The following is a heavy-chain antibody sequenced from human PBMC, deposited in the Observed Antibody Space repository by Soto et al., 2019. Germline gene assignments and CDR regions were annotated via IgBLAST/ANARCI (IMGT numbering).Heavy chain of an antibody. CDR2: ISAYNGNT. CDR3: AREGGPYYDILTGSQTYYGMDV. V-gene: IGHV1-18*01. CDR1: GYTFTSYG. Sequence: ASVKVSCKASGYTFTSYGISWVRQAPGQGLEWMGWISAYNGNTNYAQKLQGRVTMTTDTSTSTAYMELRSLRSDDTAVYYCAREGGPYYDILTGSQTYYGMDVWGQGTKVTVSS. J-gene: IGHJ6*02. D-gene: IGHD3-9*01.